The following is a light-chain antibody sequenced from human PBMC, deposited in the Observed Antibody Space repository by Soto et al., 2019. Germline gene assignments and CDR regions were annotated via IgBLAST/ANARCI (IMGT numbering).Light chain of an antibody. V-gene: IGKV3-15*01. CDR3: QQYNNPKT. CDR2: GAS. CDR1: RSINSN. Sequence: IVMTQSPATLSVSPGERATLSCRASRSINSNLAWYQQKPGQAPRLLIYGASTRATGIPARFSGSGSGTEFTLTISSLQSEDFGVYYGQQYNNPKTFGPGTKVEV. J-gene: IGKJ1*01.